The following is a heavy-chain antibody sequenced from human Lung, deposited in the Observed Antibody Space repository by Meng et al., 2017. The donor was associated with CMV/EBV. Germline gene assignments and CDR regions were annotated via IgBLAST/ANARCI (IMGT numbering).Heavy chain of an antibody. CDR1: GFTFSSYW. Sequence: CAASGFTFSSYWMHWVRQAPGKGLVWVSRINSDGSSTSYADSVKGRFTISRDNAKNTLYLQMNSLRAEDTAVYYCAREGADCGGDCHDYWGQGTLVTVS. V-gene: IGHV3-74*01. J-gene: IGHJ4*02. CDR3: AREGADCGGDCHDY. CDR2: INSDGSST. D-gene: IGHD2-21*02.